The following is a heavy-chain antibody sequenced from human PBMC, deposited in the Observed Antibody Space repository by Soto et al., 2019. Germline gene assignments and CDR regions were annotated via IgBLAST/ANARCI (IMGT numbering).Heavy chain of an antibody. D-gene: IGHD2-15*01. J-gene: IGHJ6*02. Sequence: QVQLVQSGAEVKKPGSSVKVSCKAPGGTFSSYAISWVRQAPGQGLEWMGGIIPIFGTANYAQKFQGRVTITEDESTSTGYMELSSLRPEDTAVYYCARSQGGSSSLDIYYYYYYGMDVWGQGTTVTVSS. CDR1: GGTFSSYA. CDR3: ARSQGGSSSLDIYYYYYYGMDV. V-gene: IGHV1-69*01. CDR2: IIPIFGTA.